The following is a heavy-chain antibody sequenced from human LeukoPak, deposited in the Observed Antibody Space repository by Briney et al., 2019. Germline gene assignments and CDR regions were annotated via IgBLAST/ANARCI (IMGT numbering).Heavy chain of an antibody. CDR2: IYYSGST. CDR3: ARDSDGLDY. V-gene: IGHV4-59*01. J-gene: IGHJ4*02. D-gene: IGHD3-10*01. CDR1: GGSISSYY. Sequence: PSETLSLTCTVSGGSISSYYWSWIRQPPGKGLEWIGYIYYSGSTNYNPSLKSRGAISVDTSKNQFSLKLSSVTAADTAVYYCARDSDGLDYWGQGTLVTVSS.